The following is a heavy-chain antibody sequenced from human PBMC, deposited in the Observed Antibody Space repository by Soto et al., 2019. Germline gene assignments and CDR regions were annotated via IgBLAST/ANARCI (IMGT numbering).Heavy chain of an antibody. Sequence: GSLRLSCSASGFTFSSYAMHWVRQAPGKGLEYVSAISSNGGSTYYADSVKGRFTISRDNSKNTLYLQMSSLRAEDTAVYYCVKPHYYGSGSYRDAFDIWGQGTMVTVSS. CDR1: GFTFSSYA. D-gene: IGHD3-10*01. CDR2: ISSNGGST. J-gene: IGHJ3*02. V-gene: IGHV3-64D*09. CDR3: VKPHYYGSGSYRDAFDI.